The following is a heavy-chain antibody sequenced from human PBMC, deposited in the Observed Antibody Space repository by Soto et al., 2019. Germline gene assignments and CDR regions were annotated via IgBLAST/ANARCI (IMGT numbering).Heavy chain of an antibody. J-gene: IGHJ5*02. CDR2: INHSGSA. CDR3: ARHRMTTVVTPDWFDP. CDR1: GGSFSGYI. V-gene: IGHV4-34*01. D-gene: IGHD4-17*01. Sequence: SETLSLTCAVSGGSFSGYIWSWIRQSPGKGLEWIGQINHSGSANYNPSLKSRVTISLHTSSSQFSLELSSVTAADTAVYYCARHRMTTVVTPDWFDPWGQGTLVTV.